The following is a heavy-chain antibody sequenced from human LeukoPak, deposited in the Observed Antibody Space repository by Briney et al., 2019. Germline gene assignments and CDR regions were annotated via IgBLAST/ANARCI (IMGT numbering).Heavy chain of an antibody. Sequence: PGGSLRLSCAASGFTVSSNYMSWVRQAPGKGLEWVSVIYSSGSTYYADSVKGRFTISRHNSKNTLYLQMNSLRAEDTAVYYCARVAAAGLYYFDYWGQGTLVTVSS. V-gene: IGHV3-53*04. CDR3: ARVAAAGLYYFDY. J-gene: IGHJ4*02. D-gene: IGHD6-13*01. CDR1: GFTVSSNY. CDR2: IYSSGST.